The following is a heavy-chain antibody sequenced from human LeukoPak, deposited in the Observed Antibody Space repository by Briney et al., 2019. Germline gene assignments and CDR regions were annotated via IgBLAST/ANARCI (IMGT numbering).Heavy chain of an antibody. D-gene: IGHD5-24*01. J-gene: IGHJ4*02. V-gene: IGHV5-51*01. Sequence: GESLKISCKGSGYSFTSYWNGWVRQMPGKGLEWMGIIYPGDSDTRYSPSFQGQVTISADKSISTAYLQWSSLKASDTAMYYCARELAGGRDGYQIRGIWGQGTLVTVSS. CDR3: ARELAGGRDGYQIRGI. CDR1: GYSFTSYW. CDR2: IYPGDSDT.